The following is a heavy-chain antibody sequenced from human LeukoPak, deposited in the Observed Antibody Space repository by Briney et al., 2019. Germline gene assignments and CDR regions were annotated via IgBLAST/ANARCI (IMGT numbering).Heavy chain of an antibody. CDR2: IYYSGSI. D-gene: IGHD3-10*01. J-gene: IGHJ4*02. Sequence: SETLSLTCTVSGGSISSSSYYWGWIRQPPGKGLEWIGSIYYSGSIYYNPSLKSRVTISVDTSKNQFSLKLSSVTAADTAVYYCARRVKLLWFGELLGYFDYWGQGTLVTASS. CDR1: GGSISSSSYY. V-gene: IGHV4-39*01. CDR3: ARRVKLLWFGELLGYFDY.